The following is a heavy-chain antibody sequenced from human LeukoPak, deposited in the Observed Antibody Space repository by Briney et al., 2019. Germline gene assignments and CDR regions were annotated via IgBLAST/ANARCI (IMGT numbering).Heavy chain of an antibody. CDR3: ARVPEYYDILTGPVYFDY. Sequence: SETLSLTCTVSGGSISSSSYYWGWIRQPPGKGLEWIGSIYYSGSTYYNPSLKSRVTISVDTSKNQFSLKLSSVTAADTAVYYCARVPEYYDILTGPVYFDYWGQGTLVTVSS. CDR1: GGSISSSSYY. D-gene: IGHD3-9*01. CDR2: IYYSGST. V-gene: IGHV4-39*07. J-gene: IGHJ4*02.